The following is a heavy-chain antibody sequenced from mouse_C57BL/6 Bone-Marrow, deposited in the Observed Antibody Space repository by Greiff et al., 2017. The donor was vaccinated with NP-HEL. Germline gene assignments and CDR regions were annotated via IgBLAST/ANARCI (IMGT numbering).Heavy chain of an antibody. V-gene: IGHV2-2*01. CDR1: GFSLTSYG. Sequence: QVQLQQSGPGLVQPSQCLSITCTVSGFSLTSYGVHWVRQSPGKGLEWLGVIWSGGSTDYNAAFISRLSISKDNSKSQVFFKMNSLQAEDTAIYYCARGLRRRDYYAVDYWGQGTSVTVSA. CDR2: IWSGGST. J-gene: IGHJ4*01. D-gene: IGHD2-4*01. CDR3: ARGLRRRDYYAVDY.